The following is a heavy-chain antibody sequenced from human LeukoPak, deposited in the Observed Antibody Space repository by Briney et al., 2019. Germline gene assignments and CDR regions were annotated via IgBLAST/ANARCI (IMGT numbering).Heavy chain of an antibody. V-gene: IGHV4-59*11. CDR1: GGSISSHY. D-gene: IGHD3-3*01. CDR2: IYYSGST. Sequence: SETLSLTCTVSGGSISSHYWSGIRQPPGKGLEWIGYIYYSGSTNYNPSLKSRVTISVDTSKNQFSLKLSSVTAADTAVYYCARVGYDFWSGYLYYFDYWGQGTLVTVSS. J-gene: IGHJ4*02. CDR3: ARVGYDFWSGYLYYFDY.